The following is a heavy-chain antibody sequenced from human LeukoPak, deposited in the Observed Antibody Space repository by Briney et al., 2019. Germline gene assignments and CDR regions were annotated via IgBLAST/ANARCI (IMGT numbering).Heavy chain of an antibody. CDR1: GFTFSNAW. V-gene: IGHV3-15*01. J-gene: IGHJ1*01. CDR3: TTGASVLRYFDWLLSD. D-gene: IGHD3-9*01. Sequence: GGSLRLSCAASGFTFSNAWMSWVRQAPGKGLEWVGRIKSKTDGGTTDYAAPVKGRFTISRDDSKNTLYLQMNSLKTEDTAVYYCTTGASVLRYFDWLLSDWGQGTLVTVSS. CDR2: IKSKTDGGTT.